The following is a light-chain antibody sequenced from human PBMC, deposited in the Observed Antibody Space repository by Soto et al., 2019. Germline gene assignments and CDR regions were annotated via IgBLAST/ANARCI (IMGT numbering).Light chain of an antibody. V-gene: IGKV3-11*01. J-gene: IGKJ4*01. CDR1: QSVTSNY. Sequence: ETVLTQSPGTLSLSPGERATLSCRASQSVTSNYLAWYQQKPGQAPRLLIYDASNRATGIPARFSGSGSGTDFTLTISSLEPEDFAVYYCQQRSNWPYLAFGGGTKVDI. CDR2: DAS. CDR3: QQRSNWPYLA.